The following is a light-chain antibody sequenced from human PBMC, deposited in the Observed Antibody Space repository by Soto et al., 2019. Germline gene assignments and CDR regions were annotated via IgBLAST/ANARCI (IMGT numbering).Light chain of an antibody. CDR2: DAS. CDR1: QSVNSNL. J-gene: IGKJ2*01. Sequence: EIVLTQSPGTLSLSPGEGATVSCRASQSVNSNLVAWFQQKPGQAPRLLIHDASRRATGIPDRFSGSGSGTDFTLSISRLEPEDFAVYYCHQDVSSPLTFGQGTKLEIK. V-gene: IGKV3-20*01. CDR3: HQDVSSPLT.